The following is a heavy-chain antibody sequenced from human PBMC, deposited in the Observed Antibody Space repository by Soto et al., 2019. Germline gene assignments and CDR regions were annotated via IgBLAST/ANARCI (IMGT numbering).Heavy chain of an antibody. CDR2: IYYSGST. CDR3: AWFGKRDYYGMDV. Sequence: PSETLSLTCTVSGGSISSGDYYWSWIRQPPGKGLEWIGYIYYSGSTYYNPSLKSRVTISVDTSKNQFSLKLSSVTAADTAVYYCAWFGKRDYYGMDVWGQGTTVTVSS. D-gene: IGHD3-10*01. CDR1: GGSISSGDYY. V-gene: IGHV4-30-4*01. J-gene: IGHJ6*02.